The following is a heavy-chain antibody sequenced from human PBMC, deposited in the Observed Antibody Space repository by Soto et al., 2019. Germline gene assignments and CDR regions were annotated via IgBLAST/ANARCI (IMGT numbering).Heavy chain of an antibody. Sequence: QVQLVQSGAEVKKPGASVKVSCKASGYTFTSYAMHWVRQAPGQGLEWMGGIIPIFGTANYAQKFQGRVTITADESTSTAYMELSSLRSEDTAVYYCALYYDILTGSSFDIWGQGTMVTVSS. V-gene: IGHV1-69*13. D-gene: IGHD3-9*01. CDR1: GYTFTSYA. J-gene: IGHJ3*02. CDR2: IIPIFGTA. CDR3: ALYYDILTGSSFDI.